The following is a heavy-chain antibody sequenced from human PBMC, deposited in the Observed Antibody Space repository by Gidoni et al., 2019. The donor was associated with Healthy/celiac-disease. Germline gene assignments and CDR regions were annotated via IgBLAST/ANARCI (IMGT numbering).Heavy chain of an antibody. CDR3: ARDPGIAAPTVFFDY. CDR1: GFTFRSYG. Sequence: QVQLVESGGGVVQPGRSLRLSCAASGFTFRSYGMHWVRQAPGKGLEWVAVIWYDGSNKYYADSVKGRFTISRDNSKNTLYLQMNSLRAEDTAVYYCARDPGIAAPTVFFDYWGQGTLVTVSS. D-gene: IGHD6-13*01. J-gene: IGHJ4*02. V-gene: IGHV3-33*01. CDR2: IWYDGSNK.